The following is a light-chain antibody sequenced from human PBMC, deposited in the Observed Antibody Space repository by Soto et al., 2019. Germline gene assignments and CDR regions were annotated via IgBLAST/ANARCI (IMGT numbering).Light chain of an antibody. CDR1: SSHVGGYNY. CDR2: EVS. Sequence: QSVLTQPASLSGSPGQSINICCTGTSSHVGGYNYVYWYQQHPGKAPKLMIYEVSNRPSGVSNRFSGSKSGNTASLTISGLQAEDEADYYRRSYTTANTYVFGTGTKVTVL. CDR3: RSYTTANTYV. V-gene: IGLV2-14*01. J-gene: IGLJ1*01.